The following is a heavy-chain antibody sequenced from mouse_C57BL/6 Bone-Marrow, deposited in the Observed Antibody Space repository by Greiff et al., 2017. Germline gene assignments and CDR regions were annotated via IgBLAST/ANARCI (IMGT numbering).Heavy chain of an antibody. D-gene: IGHD2-4*01. CDR1: GFSLTSYG. Sequence: QVQLKQSGPGLVQPSQSLSITCTVSGFSLTSYGVHWVRQSPGKGLEWLGVIWSGGSTDYNAAFISRLSISKDNSKSHVFFKMNSLQADDTAIYYCARNRRNYYDYFFDYWGQGTTLTVSS. V-gene: IGHV2-2*01. J-gene: IGHJ2*01. CDR2: IWSGGST. CDR3: ARNRRNYYDYFFDY.